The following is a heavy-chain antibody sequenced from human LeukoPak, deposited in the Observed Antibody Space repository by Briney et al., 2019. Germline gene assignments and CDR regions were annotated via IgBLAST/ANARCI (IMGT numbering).Heavy chain of an antibody. CDR2: ISSSGNTI. Sequence: GGSLRLSCAASGFTFSDYYMSWIRQAPGKGLEWVSYISSSGNTIYYADSVKGRFTISRDNAKNSLYLQMNSLRAEDTAVNYCARRGVQLQRISWFDPWGQGTLVTVSS. CDR3: ARRGVQLQRISWFDP. D-gene: IGHD1-1*01. CDR1: GFTFSDYY. J-gene: IGHJ5*02. V-gene: IGHV3-11*01.